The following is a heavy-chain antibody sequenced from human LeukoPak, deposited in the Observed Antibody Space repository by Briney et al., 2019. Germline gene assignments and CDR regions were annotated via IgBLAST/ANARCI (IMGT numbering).Heavy chain of an antibody. D-gene: IGHD2-2*03. CDR2: IIPIFGTA. CDR3: AITMDIVVVPAAIWALSFDY. V-gene: IGHV1-69*13. J-gene: IGHJ4*02. Sequence: SVKVSCKASGGTFSSYAISWVRQAPGQGLEWMGGIIPIFGTANYAQKFQGRVTITADESTSTAYMELSSLRSEDTAVYYCAITMDIVVVPAAIWALSFDYWGQGTLVTVSS. CDR1: GGTFSSYA.